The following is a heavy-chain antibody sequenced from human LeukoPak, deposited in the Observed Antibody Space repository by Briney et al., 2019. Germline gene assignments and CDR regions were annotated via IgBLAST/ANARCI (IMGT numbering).Heavy chain of an antibody. Sequence: GGSLRLSCAASGFTFSSYGMHWVRQAPGKGLEWVAVISYDGSNKYYADSVKGRFTISRDNSKNTLYLQMNSLRAEDTAVYYCATATHYGDYMIWFDPWGQGTLVTVSS. J-gene: IGHJ5*02. CDR2: ISYDGSNK. CDR3: ATATHYGDYMIWFDP. D-gene: IGHD4-17*01. CDR1: GFTFSSYG. V-gene: IGHV3-30*03.